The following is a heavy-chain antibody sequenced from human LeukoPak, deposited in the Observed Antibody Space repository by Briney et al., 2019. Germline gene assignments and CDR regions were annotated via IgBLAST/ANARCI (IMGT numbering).Heavy chain of an antibody. CDR1: GGSINSYY. CDR3: ARAKSGNFDY. V-gene: IGHV4-59*01. D-gene: IGHD2-15*01. J-gene: IGHJ4*02. Sequence: PSETLSLTCTVSGGSINSYYWSWIRRPPGRGLEWIGSIHYSGSTSYNPSLRSRVTISVDKSKDQFFLKLSSVTATDTAVYYCARAKSGNFDYWGQGTLVTVSS. CDR2: IHYSGST.